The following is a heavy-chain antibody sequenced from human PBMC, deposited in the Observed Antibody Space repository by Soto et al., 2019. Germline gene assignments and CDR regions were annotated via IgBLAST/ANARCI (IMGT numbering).Heavy chain of an antibody. J-gene: IGHJ4*02. CDR1: GGSINSNNW. Sequence: SETLSLTCAVSGGSINSNNWWTWVRQPPGKGLEWIGEIIHSGSTNYNPSLKSRVTISVDTSKNQFSLKLNSMTAADTAVYYCARHNYGSGSTYFDYWGQGTLVTVS. V-gene: IGHV4-4*02. CDR2: IIHSGST. D-gene: IGHD3-10*01. CDR3: ARHNYGSGSTYFDY.